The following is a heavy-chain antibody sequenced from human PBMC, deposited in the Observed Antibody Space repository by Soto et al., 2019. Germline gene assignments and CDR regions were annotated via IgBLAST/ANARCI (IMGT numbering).Heavy chain of an antibody. V-gene: IGHV4-34*01. J-gene: IGHJ6*03. CDR1: GGSFSSYY. D-gene: IGHD1-7*01. CDR3: ARVQYNWNYGSLYYYMDV. Sequence: SETLSLTCAVYGGSFSSYYWSWIRQPPGKGLEWIGEINHSGSTNYNPSLKSRVTISVDTSKNQFSLKLSSVTAADTAVYYCARVQYNWNYGSLYYYMDVWGKGTTVTVSS. CDR2: INHSGST.